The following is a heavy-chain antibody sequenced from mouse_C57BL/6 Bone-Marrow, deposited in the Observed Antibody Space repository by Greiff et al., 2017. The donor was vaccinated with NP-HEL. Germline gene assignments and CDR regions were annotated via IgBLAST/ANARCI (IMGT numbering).Heavy chain of an antibody. D-gene: IGHD1-1*01. CDR2: IDPNSGGT. CDR1: GYTFTSYW. V-gene: IGHV1-72*01. CDR3: ARTVVATDYYAMDY. Sequence: QVQLQQPGAELVKPGASVKLSCKASGYTFTSYWMHWVKQRPGRGPEWIGRIDPNSGGTKYNEKFKSKATLTVDKPSSTAYMQLSSLTSEDSAVYYCARTVVATDYYAMDYWGQGTSVTVSS. J-gene: IGHJ4*01.